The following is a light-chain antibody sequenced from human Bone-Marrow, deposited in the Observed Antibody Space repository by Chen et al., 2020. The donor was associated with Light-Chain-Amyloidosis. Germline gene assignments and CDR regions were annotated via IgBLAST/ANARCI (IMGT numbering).Light chain of an antibody. CDR2: DDS. V-gene: IGLV3-21*02. Sequence: SYVLTQAPSVSVAPGQTAAIPCGGKDIGSKSVHWYQQKPGQAPVVVVHDDSDRPSGIPERCSGAHSGNTATLTITRVEVGDEADYYCQVWDIRSSHVAFGGWTKMTVL. CDR3: QVWDIRSSHVA. CDR1: DIGSKS. J-gene: IGLJ2*01.